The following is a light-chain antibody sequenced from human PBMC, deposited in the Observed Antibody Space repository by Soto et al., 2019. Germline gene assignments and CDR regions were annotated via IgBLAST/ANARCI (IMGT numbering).Light chain of an antibody. CDR3: SSYTISSTLG. CDR1: SSDVGGYNY. V-gene: IGLV2-14*01. J-gene: IGLJ2*01. CDR2: DVS. Sequence: QSVLTQPASVSGSPGQSITISCTGTSSDVGGYNYVSWYQQHPGKAPKLMIYDVSNRPSGVSNRFSGSKSGNTASLTISGLQAEYEADYYCSSYTISSTLGFGGGTKLTVL.